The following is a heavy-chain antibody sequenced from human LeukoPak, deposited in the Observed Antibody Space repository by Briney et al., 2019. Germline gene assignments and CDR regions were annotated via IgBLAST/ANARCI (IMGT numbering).Heavy chain of an antibody. D-gene: IGHD5-18*01. J-gene: IGHJ4*02. CDR2: INPNSGGT. V-gene: IGHV1-2*02. CDR3: ARDRDGYTYGYAY. CDR1: GYTFTGYY. Sequence: ASVKVSCKASGYTFTGYYMHWVRQAPGQGLEWMGWINPNSGGTNYAQKFQGRVTMTRDTSISTAYMELSRLTSDDTAVYYCARDRDGYTYGYAYWGQGTLVTVSS.